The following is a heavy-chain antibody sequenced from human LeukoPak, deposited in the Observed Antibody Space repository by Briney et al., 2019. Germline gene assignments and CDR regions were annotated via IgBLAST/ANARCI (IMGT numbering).Heavy chain of an antibody. D-gene: IGHD4-17*01. CDR1: GYSFTYW. Sequence: GESLKISCKGSGYSFTYWIGWVRQMPGKGLEWMGIIYSGDSHTRYSPSFQGRVTISADKSISTAYLQWSSLEASDTAMYYCASARHGDYVWDYWGQGTLVTVSS. J-gene: IGHJ4*02. CDR2: IYSGDSHT. CDR3: ASARHGDYVWDY. V-gene: IGHV5-51*01.